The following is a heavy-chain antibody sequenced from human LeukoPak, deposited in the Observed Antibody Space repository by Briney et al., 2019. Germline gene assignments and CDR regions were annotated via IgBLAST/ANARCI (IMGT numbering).Heavy chain of an antibody. V-gene: IGHV3-21*01. J-gene: IGHJ6*04. Sequence: GGSLRLSCAASGFTFSSDIMNCVRQAPGKGLEWVSSISRSSSYIYYADSVKGLFTISRDNAKNSLYLQMNSLRAEDTAVYYCARATRVSYGMDVWGKGTTVTVSS. CDR2: ISRSSSYI. CDR1: GFTFSSDI. D-gene: IGHD3-10*01. CDR3: ARATRVSYGMDV.